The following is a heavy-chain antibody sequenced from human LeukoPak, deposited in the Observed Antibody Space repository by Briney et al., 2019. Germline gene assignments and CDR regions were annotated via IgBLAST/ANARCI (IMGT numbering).Heavy chain of an antibody. CDR1: GFTFSSYE. CDR2: ISSSGSTI. D-gene: IGHD4-17*01. Sequence: GGSLRLSCAASGFTFSSYEMNWVGQAPGKGLEWVSYISSSGSTIYYADSVKGRFTISRDNAKNSLYLQMNSLRAEDTAVYYCARDGRTYGDYDGGLYYYYGMDVWGQGTTVTVSS. V-gene: IGHV3-48*03. J-gene: IGHJ6*02. CDR3: ARDGRTYGDYDGGLYYYYGMDV.